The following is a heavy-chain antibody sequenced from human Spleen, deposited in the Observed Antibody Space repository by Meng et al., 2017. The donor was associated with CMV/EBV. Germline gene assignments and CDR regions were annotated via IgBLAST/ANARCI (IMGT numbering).Heavy chain of an antibody. CDR2: IDPNSGDT. V-gene: IGHV1-2*02. CDR1: GYTFTGYY. J-gene: IGHJ5*02. CDR3: ATIAYCGGDCYQIHPLYDH. Sequence: ASVKVSCKASGYTFTGYYMHWVRQAPGQGLEWMGWIDPNSGDTSYAQKFQGRVTMTRDTSITTAYMELSRLRSDDTAVYYCATIAYCGGDCYQIHPLYDHWGQGTLVTVSS. D-gene: IGHD2-21*01.